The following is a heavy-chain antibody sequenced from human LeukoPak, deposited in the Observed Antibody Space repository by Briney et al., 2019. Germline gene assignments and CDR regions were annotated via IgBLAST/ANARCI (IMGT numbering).Heavy chain of an antibody. CDR3: ARGVFN. D-gene: IGHD3-10*01. CDR1: GFTFDDYA. V-gene: IGHV3-9*01. J-gene: IGHJ4*02. Sequence: GGSLRLSCAASGFTFDDYAMHWVRQAPGKGLEWVSGISWNSGTIGYADSVKGRFTISRDNAKNSLFLQMNSLRVEDTAVYYCARGVFNWGQGTLVTVSS. CDR2: ISWNSGTI.